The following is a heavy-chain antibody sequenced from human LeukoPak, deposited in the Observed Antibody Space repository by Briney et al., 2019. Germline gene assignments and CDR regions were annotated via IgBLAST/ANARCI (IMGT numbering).Heavy chain of an antibody. D-gene: IGHD2-2*01. CDR3: ARADVVVPDAFDI. Sequence: SQTLSLTCTVSGGSISSGGYYWSWIRQHPGKGLEWIGYIYYSGSTYYNPSLKSRVTISVDTSKNQFSLKLSSVTAADTAVYYCARADVVVPDAFDIWGQGTMVTVSS. CDR2: IYYSGST. J-gene: IGHJ3*02. CDR1: GGSISSGGYY. V-gene: IGHV4-31*03.